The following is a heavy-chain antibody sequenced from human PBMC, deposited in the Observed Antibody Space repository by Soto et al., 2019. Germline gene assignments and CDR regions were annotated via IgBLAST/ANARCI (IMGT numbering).Heavy chain of an antibody. V-gene: IGHV3-66*01. J-gene: IGHJ4*02. D-gene: IGHD3-22*01. CDR3: ARDPDYYYDH. CDR2: IYSGGGK. Sequence: HPGGSLRLSCATSGFTVSSNYMSWVRQAPGRGLELVSIIYSGGGKYYAESVKGRFTISRDNFKNTLYLQMNSLRVEDTAMYYCARDPDYYYDHWGQGTLVTVSS. CDR1: GFTVSSNY.